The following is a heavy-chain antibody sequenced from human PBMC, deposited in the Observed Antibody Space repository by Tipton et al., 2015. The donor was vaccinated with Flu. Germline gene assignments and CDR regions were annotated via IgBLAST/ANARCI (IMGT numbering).Heavy chain of an antibody. J-gene: IGHJ4*02. V-gene: IGHV4-34*01. D-gene: IGHD4-23*01. CDR1: GGSFSGYY. Sequence: TLSLTCAVYGGSFSGYYWSWIRQPPGKGLEWVGEINHSGTTNYNPSLTSRVTVSADTSKKQFSLKLTSVTAADTAVYYCARGGVDYGGAYFDYWGQGTLVTVSS. CDR2: INHSGTT. CDR3: ARGGVDYGGAYFDY.